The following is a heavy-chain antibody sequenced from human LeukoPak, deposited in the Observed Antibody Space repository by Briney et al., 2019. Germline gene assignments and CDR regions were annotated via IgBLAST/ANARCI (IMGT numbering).Heavy chain of an antibody. D-gene: IGHD6-19*01. J-gene: IGHJ6*02. Sequence: GGSLRLSCAAPGFTFSSYWMHWVRQAPGKGLVWVSRINSDGSSTSYADSVKGRFTISRDNAKNTLYLQMNSLRAEDTAVYYCARDASYSSGWYPTYYYYYGMDVWGQGTTVTVSS. CDR3: ARDASYSSGWYPTYYYYYGMDV. CDR2: INSDGSST. V-gene: IGHV3-74*01. CDR1: GFTFSSYW.